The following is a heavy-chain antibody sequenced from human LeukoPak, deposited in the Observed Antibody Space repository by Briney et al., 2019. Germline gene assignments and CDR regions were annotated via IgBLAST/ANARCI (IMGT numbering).Heavy chain of an antibody. V-gene: IGHV3-23*01. CDR3: TRDFNWGDAG. CDR1: GFTFAISD. J-gene: IGHJ4*02. CDR2: ISGSGHTI. Sequence: GGSLRLSCVGSGFTFAISDMNWVRQPPGRGLEWVSVISGSGHTISYADSVKGRFTISRDNFKNTLYLQMNSLRAEDTALYYCTRDFNWGDAGWGQGTLVTVSS. D-gene: IGHD7-27*01.